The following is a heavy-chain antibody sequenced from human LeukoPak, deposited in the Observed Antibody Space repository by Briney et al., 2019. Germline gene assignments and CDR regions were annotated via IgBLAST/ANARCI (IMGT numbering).Heavy chain of an antibody. D-gene: IGHD2-2*02. CDR2: IYYSGST. CDR1: GGSISSYY. Sequence: SETLSLTCSVSGGSISSYYWSWIRQPPGKGLEWIGYIYYSGSTNYNPSLKSRVTISVDTSKNQFSLKLSSVTAADTAVYYCARGGDIVVVPAALPFDPWGQGTLVTVSS. CDR3: ARGGDIVVVPAALPFDP. J-gene: IGHJ5*02. V-gene: IGHV4-59*01.